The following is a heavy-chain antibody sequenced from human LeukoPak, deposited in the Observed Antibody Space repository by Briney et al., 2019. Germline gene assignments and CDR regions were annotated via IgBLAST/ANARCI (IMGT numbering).Heavy chain of an antibody. CDR3: ARGIQIWTQDPPLLGWFDP. CDR2: ISPSAGST. J-gene: IGHJ5*02. CDR1: GYTFTSYY. V-gene: IGHV1-46*01. Sequence: EASVKVSCKASGYTFTSYYIHWVRQAPGQGLEWMGVISPSAGSTGYAQKFQGRVTMTKDTSTGTVYMELSSLRFEDTAVYYCARGIQIWTQDPPLLGWFDPWGQGTLVTVSS. D-gene: IGHD5-18*01.